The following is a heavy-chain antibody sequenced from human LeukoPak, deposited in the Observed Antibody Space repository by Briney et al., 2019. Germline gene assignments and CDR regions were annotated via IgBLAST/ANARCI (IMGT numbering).Heavy chain of an antibody. Sequence: PGGSLRLSCAASGFTFSSYSMNWIRQAPVKGLEWVSSISSSSSHIYYADSVKGRFTISRDNAKSSLYLQMNSLRAEDTAVYYCARSPSDGIHFDSWGQGTLVTVSS. CDR3: ARSPSDGIHFDS. CDR2: ISSSSSHI. J-gene: IGHJ4*02. D-gene: IGHD5-18*01. V-gene: IGHV3-21*01. CDR1: GFTFSSYS.